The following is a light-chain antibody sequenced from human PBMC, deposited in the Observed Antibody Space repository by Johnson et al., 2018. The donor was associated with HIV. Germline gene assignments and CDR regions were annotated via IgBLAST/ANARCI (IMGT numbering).Light chain of an antibody. CDR3: GTWDTSLSAGV. J-gene: IGLJ1*01. CDR2: DNN. CDR1: SSNIGRNY. Sequence: QAVLTQPPSVSAAPGQKVTISCSGSSSNIGRNYVSWYQQLPGTAPKLLIFDNNKRPSGIPDRFSGSKSGTSATLGITGLQTGDEADYYCGTWDTSLSAGVFGPGTKVTV. V-gene: IGLV1-51*01.